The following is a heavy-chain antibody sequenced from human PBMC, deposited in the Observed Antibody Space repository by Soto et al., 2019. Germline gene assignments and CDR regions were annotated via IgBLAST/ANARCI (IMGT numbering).Heavy chain of an antibody. CDR3: ASQDVAAAGTYYFDY. D-gene: IGHD6-13*01. Sequence: PSETLSLTCTVSGGSLSSYYWSWIRQSPGKGPENLGYIYFSDSTNYNPSLKSRITISVDTSKNQYSLKLSTVTAADTAVYYCASQDVAAAGTYYFDYWGQGTLVTVSS. CDR1: GGSLSSYY. V-gene: IGHV4-59*08. CDR2: IYFSDST. J-gene: IGHJ4*02.